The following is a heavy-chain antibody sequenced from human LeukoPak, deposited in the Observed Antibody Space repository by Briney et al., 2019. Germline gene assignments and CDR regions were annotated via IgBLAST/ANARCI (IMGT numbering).Heavy chain of an antibody. Sequence: GGSLRLSCAGSGYTFGDHGMNWVRQAPGKGLEWVSGLNPKGGNIGYAGSVKGRFTISRDNAKNSLYLQMNSLRAEDTALYYCARDRSYGAFQDWGQGTLVTVSP. J-gene: IGHJ4*02. CDR2: LNPKGGNI. D-gene: IGHD1-26*01. CDR1: GYTFGDHG. V-gene: IGHV3-20*04. CDR3: ARDRSYGAFQD.